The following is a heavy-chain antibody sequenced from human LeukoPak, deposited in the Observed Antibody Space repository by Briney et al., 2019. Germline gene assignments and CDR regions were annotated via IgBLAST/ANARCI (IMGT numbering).Heavy chain of an antibody. J-gene: IGHJ4*02. CDR1: GYTFNNHY. V-gene: IGHV1-46*02. CDR3: ARQGTYSSAIGMGY. D-gene: IGHD6-19*01. Sequence: ASVKVSCKASGYTFNNHYMYWVRQAPGQGLEWMGVINPSGGSTSYAQKFQGRVTMTRDTSTRTVHMEVNSLRSEDTAVYYCARQGTYSSAIGMGYWGQGTLVTVSS. CDR2: INPSGGST.